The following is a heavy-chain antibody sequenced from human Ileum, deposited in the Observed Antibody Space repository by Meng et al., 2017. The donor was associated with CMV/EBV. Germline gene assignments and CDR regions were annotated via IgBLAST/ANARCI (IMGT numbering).Heavy chain of an antibody. D-gene: IGHD2-2*01. CDR1: GGSISGYY. V-gene: IGHV4-4*07. CDR3: ARGSSSWAFDY. Sequence: QVRLQESGPGLVKPSETLSFTCTVSGGSISGYYWSWIRQPATKGLEWIGRVYSSGSTDYNPSLQSRVTMSVDTSKNQFSLKLSSVTAADTAVYYCARGSSSWAFDYWGQGTLVTVSS. CDR2: VYSSGST. J-gene: IGHJ4*02.